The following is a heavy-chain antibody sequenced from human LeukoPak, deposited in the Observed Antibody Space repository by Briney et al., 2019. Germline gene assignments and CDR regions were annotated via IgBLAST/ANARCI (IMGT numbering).Heavy chain of an antibody. Sequence: GGSLRLSCAASGFTFRSYWMTWVRQSPGKGLEWVANIKQDGSETHHVDSVKGRFTISRDNAKNSLYLQMNSLRAEDTALYYCAKDRGPYCSSTSCYSAFDIWGQGTMVTVSS. CDR1: GFTFRSYW. J-gene: IGHJ3*02. CDR3: AKDRGPYCSSTSCYSAFDI. CDR2: IKQDGSET. V-gene: IGHV3-7*03. D-gene: IGHD2-2*02.